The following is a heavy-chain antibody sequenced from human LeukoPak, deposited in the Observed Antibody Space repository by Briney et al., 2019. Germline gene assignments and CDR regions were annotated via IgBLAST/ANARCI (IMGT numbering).Heavy chain of an antibody. CDR1: GFIFSTYS. CDR2: ISSRSSAI. V-gene: IGHV3-48*04. J-gene: IGHJ4*02. Sequence: GGSLRLSCAASGFIFSTYSMNWVRQAPGKGLEWVSYISSRSSAIYYADSVKGRFTISRDNAKNSLYLQMNSLRAEDTAVYYCARETGSGSYLLDYWGQGTLVTVSS. D-gene: IGHD1-26*01. CDR3: ARETGSGSYLLDY.